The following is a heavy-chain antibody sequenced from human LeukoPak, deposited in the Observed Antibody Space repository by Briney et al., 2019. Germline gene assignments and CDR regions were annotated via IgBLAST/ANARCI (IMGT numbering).Heavy chain of an antibody. V-gene: IGHV3-23*01. D-gene: IGHD3-9*01. CDR2: ISGSGGST. Sequence: GGSLRLSCAASGFTFSSYAMSWVRQVPGKGLEWVSAISGSGGSTYYADSVKGRFTISRDNSKNTLYLQMNSLRAEDTAVYYCAKPGGQFRPLLAGWLENAFDIWGQGTLVTVSS. J-gene: IGHJ3*02. CDR3: AKPGGQFRPLLAGWLENAFDI. CDR1: GFTFSSYA.